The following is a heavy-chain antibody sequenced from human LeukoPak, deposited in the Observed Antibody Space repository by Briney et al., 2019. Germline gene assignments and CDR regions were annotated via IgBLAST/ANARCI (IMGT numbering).Heavy chain of an antibody. J-gene: IGHJ6*02. Sequence: GASVTVSCTASGYTFTSYAIYWVRQAPGQRLEWMGWINAGNGNTKFSQKLQDRVTITRDTSASTAYMELSSLRSEDTAVYYCARDFRGYYESSGYYFAYYHGMDVWGQGTTVTVSS. CDR2: INAGNGNT. CDR1: GYTFTSYA. V-gene: IGHV1-3*01. D-gene: IGHD3-22*01. CDR3: ARDFRGYYESSGYYFAYYHGMDV.